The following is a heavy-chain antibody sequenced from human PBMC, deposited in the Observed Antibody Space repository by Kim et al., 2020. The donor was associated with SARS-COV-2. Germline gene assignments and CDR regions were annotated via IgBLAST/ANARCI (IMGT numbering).Heavy chain of an antibody. Sequence: GGSLRLSCAASGFTVSSNYMSWVRQAPGKGLEWVSVIYGGGSTYYADFVKGRFTIFRDNSKNKLYLQMNSLRAEDTAVYYCARHPGFGSAFDIWGQGTMVTVSS. V-gene: IGHV3-53*01. D-gene: IGHD3-10*01. CDR2: IYGGGST. CDR1: GFTVSSNY. J-gene: IGHJ3*02. CDR3: ARHPGFGSAFDI.